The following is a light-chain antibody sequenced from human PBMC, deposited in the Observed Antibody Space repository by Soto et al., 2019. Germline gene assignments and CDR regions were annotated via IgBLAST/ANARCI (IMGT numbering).Light chain of an antibody. CDR3: SSFANSNNFV. CDR2: EVT. CDR1: SSDVGAYDY. Sequence: QSVLTQPPSGSGSPGQSVTISCTGTSSDVGAYDYVSWYQQHPGEAPKLMIYEVTKRPSGVPDRFSGSKSGNTASLTVSGLQTEDEADYYCSSFANSNNFVFGTATKVT. V-gene: IGLV2-8*01. J-gene: IGLJ1*01.